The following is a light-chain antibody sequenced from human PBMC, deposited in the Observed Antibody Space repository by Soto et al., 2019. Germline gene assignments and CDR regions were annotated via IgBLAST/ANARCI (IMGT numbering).Light chain of an antibody. CDR3: QQYHSLPFT. CDR2: DAS. Sequence: DIQMTQSPSSLFASVGDRVTITCQATQDINIYLNWYQQKPGKAPNLLIYDASNLEIGVPSRFSGSGSGTHFTFTISSLQTEDIGTYYCQQYHSLPFTFGPGTKVDIK. J-gene: IGKJ3*01. V-gene: IGKV1-33*01. CDR1: QDINIY.